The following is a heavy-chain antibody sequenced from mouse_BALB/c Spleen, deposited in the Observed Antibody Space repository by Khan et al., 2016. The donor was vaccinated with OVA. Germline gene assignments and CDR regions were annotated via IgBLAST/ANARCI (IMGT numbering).Heavy chain of an antibody. J-gene: IGHJ3*01. CDR2: ISSGGDYN. D-gene: IGHD4-1*01. CDR3: ADHLTGSFAY. CDR1: GFTFSSYS. V-gene: IGHV5-6*01. Sequence: EVELVESGGDLVKPGGSLKLSCAASGFTFSSYSMSWVRQTPDKRLEWVASISSGGDYNYNPDSVKGRFTISRDNAKNTLYLQMSDLKSEDTAMYYCADHLTGSFAYWGQGTLVTVSA.